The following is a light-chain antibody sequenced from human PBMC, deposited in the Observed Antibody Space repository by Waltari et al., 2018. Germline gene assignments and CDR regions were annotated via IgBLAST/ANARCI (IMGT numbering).Light chain of an antibody. CDR2: EAS. V-gene: IGKV3-20*01. J-gene: IGKJ1*01. CDR3: QKYEALPAT. Sequence: EIVLTQSPGTLSLSPGERATLSCRASQSISKYLVWYQQKPGQAPGLLIYEASIRATGIPDRFSGSGSGTDFSLIISRLEPEDFAVYYCQKYEALPATFGQGTKVEIK. CDR1: QSISKY.